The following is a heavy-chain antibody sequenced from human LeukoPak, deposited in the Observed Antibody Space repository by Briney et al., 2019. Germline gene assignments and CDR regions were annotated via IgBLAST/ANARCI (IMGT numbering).Heavy chain of an antibody. V-gene: IGHV5-51*01. CDR2: IYAGDSDT. CDR1: GYRFTNFW. Sequence: GESLKISCKASGYRFTNFWIAWVRQMPGKGLEWMGIIYAGDSDTRYSQSLQGQVTMSVDKSSSTAYLQWTSLKASATAMHYCARSGFARIMDVWGKGTTVTVAS. J-gene: IGHJ6*04. D-gene: IGHD2-21*01. CDR3: ARSGFARIMDV.